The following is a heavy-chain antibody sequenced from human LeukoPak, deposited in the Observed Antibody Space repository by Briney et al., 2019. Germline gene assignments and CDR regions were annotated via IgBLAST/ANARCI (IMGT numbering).Heavy chain of an antibody. J-gene: IGHJ4*02. CDR1: GGSISSYY. CDR2: IYYSGST. CDR3: ARGDMSRYYFDY. Sequence: SETLSLTCTVSGGSISSYYWGWIRQPPGKGLEWIGSIYYSGSTYYNPSLKSRVTISVDTSKNQFSLKLSSVTAADTAVYYCARGDMSRYYFDYWVQGTLVTVSS. V-gene: IGHV4-39*01. D-gene: IGHD3-9*01.